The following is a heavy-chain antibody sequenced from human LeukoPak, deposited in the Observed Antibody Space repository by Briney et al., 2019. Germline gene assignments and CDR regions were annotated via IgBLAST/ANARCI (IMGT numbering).Heavy chain of an antibody. Sequence: ASVKVSCKASGYTFTSYGISWVRQAPGQGLEWMGWISAYNGNTNYAQKLQGRVTMTTDTSTSTAYTELRSLRSDDTAVYYCARSDERIKNYGGNPDFDYWSQGTLVTVSS. CDR2: ISAYNGNT. D-gene: IGHD4-23*01. J-gene: IGHJ4*02. V-gene: IGHV1-18*01. CDR3: ARSDERIKNYGGNPDFDY. CDR1: GYTFTSYG.